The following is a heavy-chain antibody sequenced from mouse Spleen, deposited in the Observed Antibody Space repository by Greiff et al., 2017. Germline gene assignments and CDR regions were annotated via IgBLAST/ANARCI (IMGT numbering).Heavy chain of an antibody. V-gene: IGHV5-9-3*01. D-gene: IGHD3-3*01. Sequence: EVQVVESGGGLVKLGGSLKLSCAASGFTFSSYAMSWVRQTPEKRLEWVATISSGGGNTYYPDSVKGRFTISRDNAKNTLYLQMSSLKSEDTAMYYCARQGTANYFDYWGQGTTLTVSS. CDR2: ISSGGGNT. J-gene: IGHJ2*01. CDR3: ARQGTANYFDY. CDR1: GFTFSSYA.